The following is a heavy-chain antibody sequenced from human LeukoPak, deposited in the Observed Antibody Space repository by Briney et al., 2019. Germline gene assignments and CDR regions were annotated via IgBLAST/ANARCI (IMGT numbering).Heavy chain of an antibody. D-gene: IGHD3-16*01. Sequence: GGSLRLSCEAYGFTFGIYAMHWVRQAPGKGLEYISGISSNGYSTYYANSVKGRFTISRDNSKNTLYLQMGSLRDEDMAVFYCAREATTKTGRVYYFDYWGQGTLVTVSS. CDR3: AREATTKTGRVYYFDY. J-gene: IGHJ4*02. CDR2: ISSNGYST. CDR1: GFTFGIYA. V-gene: IGHV3-64*01.